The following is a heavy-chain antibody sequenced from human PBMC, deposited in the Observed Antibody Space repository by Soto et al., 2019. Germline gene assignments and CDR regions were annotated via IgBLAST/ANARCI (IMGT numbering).Heavy chain of an antibody. CDR3: ATNYQSVGNSSSHNYYFYYMDV. CDR1: SGSISSSNW. CDR2: IYHSGST. D-gene: IGHD6-13*01. V-gene: IGHV4-4*02. J-gene: IGHJ6*03. Sequence: SETLSLTCAVSSGSISSSNWWSWVRQPPGKGLEWIGEIYHSGSTNYNPSLKSRVTISVGKSKNQFSLKLSSVTAADTAVYYCATNYQSVGNSSSHNYYFYYMDVWGKGTTVTVSS.